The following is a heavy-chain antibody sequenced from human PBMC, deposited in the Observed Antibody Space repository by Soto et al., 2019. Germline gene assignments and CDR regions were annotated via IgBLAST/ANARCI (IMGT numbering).Heavy chain of an antibody. D-gene: IGHD3-3*01. Sequence: ASVKVSCKVSGYTLTELSMHWVRQAPGKGXEWMGGFDPEDGETIYAQKFQGRVTMTEDTSTDTAYMELSSLRSEDTAVYYCATDKSITIFGVVPEGAFDIWGQGTMVTVSS. V-gene: IGHV1-24*01. CDR3: ATDKSITIFGVVPEGAFDI. CDR2: FDPEDGET. CDR1: GYTLTELS. J-gene: IGHJ3*02.